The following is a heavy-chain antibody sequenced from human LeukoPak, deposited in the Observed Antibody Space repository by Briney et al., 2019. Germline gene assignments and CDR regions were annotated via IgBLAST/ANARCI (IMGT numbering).Heavy chain of an antibody. D-gene: IGHD3-16*02. CDR1: GFTFSSYA. J-gene: IGHJ4*02. CDR3: AKDSAYDYIWGSYRPGGYFDC. Sequence: GGSLRLSCAASGFTFSSYAMSWVRQAPGKGLEWVSAISGSGGSTYYADSVKGRFTISRDNSKNTLYLQMNSLRAEDTAVYYCAKDSAYDYIWGSYRPGGYFDCWGQGTLVTVSS. V-gene: IGHV3-23*01. CDR2: ISGSGGST.